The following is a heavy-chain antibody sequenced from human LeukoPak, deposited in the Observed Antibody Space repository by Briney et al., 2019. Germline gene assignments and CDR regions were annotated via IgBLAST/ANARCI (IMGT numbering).Heavy chain of an antibody. CDR1: GFTFTSSA. V-gene: IGHV1-58*02. Sequence: SVKVSCKASGFTFTSSAMQWVRQARGQRLGWIGWIVVGSGNTNYAQKFQERVTITRDMSTSTAYMELSSLRSEDTAVYYCAAGRTFTHWFDPWGQGTLVTVSS. D-gene: IGHD2/OR15-2a*01. CDR3: AAGRTFTHWFDP. CDR2: IVVGSGNT. J-gene: IGHJ5*02.